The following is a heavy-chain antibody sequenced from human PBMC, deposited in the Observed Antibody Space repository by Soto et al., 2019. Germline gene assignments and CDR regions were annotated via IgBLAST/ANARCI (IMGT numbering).Heavy chain of an antibody. CDR3: ASESYQPLLYDGLDYFDY. Sequence: PSETLSLTCTVSGGSISSSSYYWGWIRQPPGKGLEWIGSIYYSGSTYYNPSLKSRVTISVDTSKNQFSLKLSSVAAADTAVYYCASESYQPLLYDGLDYFDYWGQGTLVTVSS. V-gene: IGHV4-39*01. J-gene: IGHJ4*02. CDR1: GGSISSSSYY. CDR2: IYYSGST. D-gene: IGHD2-2*01.